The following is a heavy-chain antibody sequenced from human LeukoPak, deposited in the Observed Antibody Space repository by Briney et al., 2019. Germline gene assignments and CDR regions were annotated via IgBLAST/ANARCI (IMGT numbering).Heavy chain of an antibody. CDR1: GGSISSYY. Sequence: SETLSLTCTVSGGSISSYYWSWIRQPPGKGLECIGYIYNSGSTNYNPSLKSRVSISVDTSKNQFSLKLSSVTAADTAVYYCARSAIDAFDIWGQGIMVTVSS. CDR2: IYNSGST. V-gene: IGHV4-59*08. CDR3: ARSAIDAFDI. D-gene: IGHD6-25*01. J-gene: IGHJ3*02.